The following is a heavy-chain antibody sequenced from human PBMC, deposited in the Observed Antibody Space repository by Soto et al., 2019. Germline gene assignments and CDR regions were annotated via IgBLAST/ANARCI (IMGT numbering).Heavy chain of an antibody. CDR2: IYWNDDK. Sequence: QITLKESGPTLVKPTQTLTLTCTFSGFSLSTSGVGVGWIRQPPGKALEWLALIYWNDDKRYSPSLKSRLTIAKDTSKNQVVLNMTNMDAVDTATYFCARSPRCSNYVDYWGQGTLVTVSS. CDR3: ARSPRCSNYVDY. D-gene: IGHD2-15*01. CDR1: GFSLSTSGVG. J-gene: IGHJ4*02. V-gene: IGHV2-5*01.